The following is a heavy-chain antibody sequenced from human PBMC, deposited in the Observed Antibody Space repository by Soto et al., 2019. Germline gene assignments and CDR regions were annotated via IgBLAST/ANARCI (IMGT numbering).Heavy chain of an antibody. CDR3: AREKSITIFGVVEYYFDY. V-gene: IGHV4-30-4*01. CDR2: IYYSGST. D-gene: IGHD3-3*01. J-gene: IGHJ4*02. CDR1: GGSISSGDYY. Sequence: SETLSLTCTVSGGSISSGDYYWSWIRQPPGKGLEWIGYIYYSGSTYYNPSLKSRVTISVDTSKNQFSLKLSSVTAADTAVYYCAREKSITIFGVVEYYFDYWGQGTLVNVS.